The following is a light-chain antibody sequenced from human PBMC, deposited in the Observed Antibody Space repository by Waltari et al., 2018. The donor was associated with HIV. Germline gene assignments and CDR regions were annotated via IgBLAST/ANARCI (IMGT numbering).Light chain of an antibody. J-gene: IGLJ2*01. CDR2: EVT. CDR3: SSYADRNGFYVV. Sequence: SALTQPPSASGSPGQSVTISCTGTNSDSGGYNYVSWYQQHPGKAPKLVISEVTKRPSGVPDRFSGSKSGTTASLTVSGLQAEDEADYYCSSYADRNGFYVVFGGGTRLTVL. V-gene: IGLV2-8*01. CDR1: NSDSGGYNY.